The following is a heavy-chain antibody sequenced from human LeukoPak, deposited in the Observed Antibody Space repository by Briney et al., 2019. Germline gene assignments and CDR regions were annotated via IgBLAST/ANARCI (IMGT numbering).Heavy chain of an antibody. V-gene: IGHV3-7*01. Sequence: GGSLRLSCAASGFTFNTYWMSWARQAPGKGLEWVANIKQHGSEKYYVDSVKGRFTISRDNAKNSLYLQMNSLRAEDTAVYYCARDGTQPDAFDIWGQGTMVTVSS. CDR3: ARDGTQPDAFDI. D-gene: IGHD1-1*01. CDR1: GFTFNTYW. J-gene: IGHJ3*02. CDR2: IKQHGSEK.